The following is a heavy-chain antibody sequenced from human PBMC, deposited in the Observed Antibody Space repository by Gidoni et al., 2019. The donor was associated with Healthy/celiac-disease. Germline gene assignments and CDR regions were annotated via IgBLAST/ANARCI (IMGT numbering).Heavy chain of an antibody. V-gene: IGHV1-69*06. D-gene: IGHD2-15*01. CDR3: ARALVVVVAVFAFDI. CDR1: GGTFSRYA. CDR2: IIPIFGTA. J-gene: IGHJ3*02. Sequence: QVQLVQSGAEVKKPGSSVKVSCKASGGTFSRYAISWVRQAPGQGRAWMGGIIPIFGTANYAQKFQGRVTITADKSTSTAYMELSSLRSEDTAVYYCARALVVVVAVFAFDIWGQGTMVTVSS.